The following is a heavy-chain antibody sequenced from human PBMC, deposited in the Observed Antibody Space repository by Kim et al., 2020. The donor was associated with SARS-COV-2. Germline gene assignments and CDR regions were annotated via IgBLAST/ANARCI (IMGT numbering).Heavy chain of an antibody. V-gene: IGHV4-59*03. Sequence: SESLTLTCSVASASFSENYLSWIRQSPGRGLECIGYIHLTGTTNYNPSLKSRVAISVDSSKNQFFLNLNTMTTAATAVYYCVSKRADSTGFISSWGQGTL. CDR2: IHLTGTT. J-gene: IGHJ4*02. D-gene: IGHD3-22*01. CDR1: SASFSENY. CDR3: VSKRADSTGFISS.